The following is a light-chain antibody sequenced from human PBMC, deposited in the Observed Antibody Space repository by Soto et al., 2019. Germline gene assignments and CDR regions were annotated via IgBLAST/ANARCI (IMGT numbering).Light chain of an antibody. J-gene: IGKJ4*01. CDR1: QGIRND. CDR2: AAS. CDR3: LQDYNYPLT. Sequence: AIHMTQAPSSLSASVGHRVTITCRASQGIRNDLGWYQQKPGKAPKLLIYAASSLQSGVPSRFSGSGSGTDFNLTISSLQPEDFATYYCLQDYNYPLTFGGGTKVDIK. V-gene: IGKV1-6*01.